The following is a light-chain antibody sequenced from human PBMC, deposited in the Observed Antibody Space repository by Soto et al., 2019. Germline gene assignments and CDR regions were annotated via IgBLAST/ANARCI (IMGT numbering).Light chain of an antibody. Sequence: QPVLTQPASVSGSPGQSITISCTGTSSDVGSYYLVSWYQQHPGKAPKLMIYEVSKRPSGVSNRFSGSKSGNTASLTISGLQAEDEADYYCCSYAGSSTPLIFGTGTKVTVL. CDR3: CSYAGSSTPLI. V-gene: IGLV2-23*02. CDR2: EVS. CDR1: SSDVGSYYL. J-gene: IGLJ1*01.